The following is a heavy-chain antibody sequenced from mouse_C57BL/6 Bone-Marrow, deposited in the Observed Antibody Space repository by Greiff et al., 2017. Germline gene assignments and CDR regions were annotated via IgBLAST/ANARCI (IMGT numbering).Heavy chain of an antibody. V-gene: IGHV1-64*01. D-gene: IGHD2-4*01. J-gene: IGHJ4*01. CDR2: MHPNGGSP. CDR3: ASSYDYDDYTMDY. CDR1: GYTFTNYW. Sequence: VQLQQPGAELVKPGASVKLSCKASGYTFTNYWMHWVKQRPGQGLEWIGMMHPNGGSPDYNEKFKSEATLRVDKSSRTAYMELSSLTSEDSAAYSCASSYDYDDYTMDYWGQGTSVTVSS.